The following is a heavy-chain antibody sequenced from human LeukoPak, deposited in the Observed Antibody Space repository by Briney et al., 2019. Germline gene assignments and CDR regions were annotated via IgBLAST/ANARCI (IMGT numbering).Heavy chain of an antibody. J-gene: IGHJ2*01. CDR1: GGSITSYN. CDR2: IYTSGTT. V-gene: IGHV4-4*07. Sequence: PSETLSLTCLVSGGSITSYNLSWIRLTAGKGLEWIGRIYTSGTTNYNPPFKSRVSVSISKSKNQFSLKVTSVTAADTAVYYCARDWAGSTYGYWYFDLWGRGTLVTVSS. CDR3: ARDWAGSTYGYWYFDL. D-gene: IGHD3-10*01.